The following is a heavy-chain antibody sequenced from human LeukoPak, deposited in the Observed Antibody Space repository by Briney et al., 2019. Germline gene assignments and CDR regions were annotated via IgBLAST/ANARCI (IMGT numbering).Heavy chain of an antibody. CDR1: GYTFTSYG. D-gene: IGHD3-22*01. Sequence: ASVKVSCKASGYTFTSYGISWVRQAPGQGLEWMGWISAYNGNTNYARKLQGRVTMTTDTSTSTAYMELRSLRSDDTAVYYCARGPHYYDSSGYPDYWGQGTLVTVSS. CDR2: ISAYNGNT. CDR3: ARGPHYYDSSGYPDY. J-gene: IGHJ4*02. V-gene: IGHV1-18*01.